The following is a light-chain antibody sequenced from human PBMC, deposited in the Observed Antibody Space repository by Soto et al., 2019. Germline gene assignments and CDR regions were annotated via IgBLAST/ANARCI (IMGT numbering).Light chain of an antibody. V-gene: IGKV1-39*01. J-gene: IGKJ1*01. Sequence: DIQMTQSPSTLPASLGDRVTITCRASETVSKSLNWYRQRPGKVPELLVFATSHLHNGVPSRFSGSGSGTDFTLAISSLQPEDFATYYCQQSYSMPPTFGHGTQVDIK. CDR2: ATS. CDR1: ETVSKS. CDR3: QQSYSMPPT.